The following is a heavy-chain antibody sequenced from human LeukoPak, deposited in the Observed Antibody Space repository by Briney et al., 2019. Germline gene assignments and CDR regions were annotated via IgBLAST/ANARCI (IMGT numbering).Heavy chain of an antibody. CDR2: INPNSGGT. D-gene: IGHD6-13*01. J-gene: IGHJ4*02. CDR1: GYNFIDYS. Sequence: ASVKVSCKASGYNFIDYSIHWVRQPPGQGLEWMGWINPNSGGTNYAQKFQGRVTMTRDTSISTAYMELSRLKSDDTAVYYCAPSNSWHYYFDYWGQGTLVTVSS. CDR3: APSNSWHYYFDY. V-gene: IGHV1-2*02.